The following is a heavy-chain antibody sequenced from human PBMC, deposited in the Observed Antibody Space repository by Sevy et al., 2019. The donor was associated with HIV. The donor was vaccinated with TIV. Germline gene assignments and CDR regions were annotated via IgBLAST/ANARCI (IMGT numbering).Heavy chain of an antibody. CDR1: GFTVSSNY. V-gene: IGHV3-66*02. CDR2: IYSGGST. Sequence: GSLRLSCAASGFTVSSNYMSWVRQAPGKGLEWVSVIYSGGSTYYADSVKGRFTISRDNSKNTLYLQMNSLRAEDTAVYYCTKYSYGYFDYWGQGTLVTVSS. D-gene: IGHD5-18*01. CDR3: TKYSYGYFDY. J-gene: IGHJ4*02.